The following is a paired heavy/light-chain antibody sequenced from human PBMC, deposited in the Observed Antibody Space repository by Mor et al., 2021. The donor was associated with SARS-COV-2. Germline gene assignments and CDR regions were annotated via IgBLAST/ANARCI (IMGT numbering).Heavy chain of an antibody. V-gene: IGHV3-30*18. CDR1: GFTFSSYG. D-gene: IGHD4-17*01. J-gene: IGHJ6*02. CDR2: ISYDGSNK. CDR3: AKDIYGDYINYYYGMDV. Sequence: QVQLVESGGGVVQPGRSLRLSCAASGFTFSSYGMHWVRQAPGKGLEWVAVISYDGSNKYYADSVKGRFTISRDNSKNTLYLQMNSLRAEDTAVYYCAKDIYGDYINYYYGMDVWGQGTTVTVSS.
Light chain of an antibody. CDR3: ATWDDSLNGVV. Sequence: QSVLTQPPSASGTPGQRVTISCSGSSSNIGSNTVNWYQQLPGTAPKVFIHTNNQRPSGVPDRFSGSKSGTSASLAISGLQSEDEADYYCATWDDSLNGVVFGGGTKLTVL. J-gene: IGLJ2*01. CDR2: TNN. V-gene: IGLV1-44*01. CDR1: SSNIGSNT.